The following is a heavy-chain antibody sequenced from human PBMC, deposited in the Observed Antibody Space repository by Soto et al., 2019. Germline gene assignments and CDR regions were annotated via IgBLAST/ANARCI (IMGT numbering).Heavy chain of an antibody. Sequence: EASVKVSCKASGGTFSSYAISWVRQAPGQGLEWMGGIIPIFGTANYAQKFQGRVTITADESTSTAYMELSSLRSEDTAVYYCARRAVISSSSKNYYYYYGMDVWGQGTTVTVSS. CDR3: ARRAVISSSSKNYYYYYGMDV. V-gene: IGHV1-69*13. J-gene: IGHJ6*02. CDR2: IIPIFGTA. CDR1: GGTFSSYA. D-gene: IGHD6-6*01.